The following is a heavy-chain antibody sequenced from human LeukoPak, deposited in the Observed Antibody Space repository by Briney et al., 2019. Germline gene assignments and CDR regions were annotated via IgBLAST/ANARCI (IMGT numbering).Heavy chain of an antibody. CDR1: GYTFTSYY. D-gene: IGHD3-3*01. CDR3: ARGHLRFLATPTDEYFQH. CDR2: INPSGGST. J-gene: IGHJ1*01. Sequence: ASVKVSCKASGYTFTSYYMHWVRQAPGQGLAWMGIINPSGGSTSYAQKFQGRVTMTRDTSTSTVYMELSSLRSEDTAVYYCARGHLRFLATPTDEYFQHWGQGTLVTVSS. V-gene: IGHV1-46*01.